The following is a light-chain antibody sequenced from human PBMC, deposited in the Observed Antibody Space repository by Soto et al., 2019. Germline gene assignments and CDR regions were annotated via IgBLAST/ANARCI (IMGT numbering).Light chain of an antibody. CDR3: CSYAGNYYV. Sequence: QSALTQPRSVSGSPGQSVTISCTGTSSDIGGYDYVSWYQQHSDKAPKLMISDVSKRPSGVPDRFSGSKSGNTASLTISGLQAEDEADYYCCSYAGNYYVFGTGTKVTVL. CDR1: SSDIGGYDY. J-gene: IGLJ1*01. CDR2: DVS. V-gene: IGLV2-11*01.